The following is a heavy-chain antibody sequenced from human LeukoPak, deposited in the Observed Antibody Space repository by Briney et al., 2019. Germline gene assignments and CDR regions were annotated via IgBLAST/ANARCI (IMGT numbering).Heavy chain of an antibody. J-gene: IGHJ4*02. V-gene: IGHV3-74*01. CDR2: INSDGRST. D-gene: IGHD3-22*01. CDR1: GFTLSSYW. Sequence: GGSLRLSCAASGFTLSSYWMHWVRQAPGKGLVRVSRINSDGRSTSYADSVKGRFTIPRDNAKNTMYLQMNSLRGEDTAVYYCARGPYSSGYYVGDYWGQGILVTVSS. CDR3: ARGPYSSGYYVGDY.